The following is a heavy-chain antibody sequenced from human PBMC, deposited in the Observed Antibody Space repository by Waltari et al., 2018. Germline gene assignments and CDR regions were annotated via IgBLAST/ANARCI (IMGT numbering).Heavy chain of an antibody. CDR2: MWFDGSDK. Sequence: QVNLVESGGGVVQPGGSLRLSCTTSGFTFSNFGMHWVRQAPGKGVGWVARMWFDGSDKFYADSGRGRFTISRDNSARTLYLDMDSLRLDDTAMYYCAKDAFGNTYLDFWGQGTLVTVSS. CDR1: GFTFSNFG. J-gene: IGHJ4*02. V-gene: IGHV3-30*02. CDR3: AKDAFGNTYLDF. D-gene: IGHD2-2*02.